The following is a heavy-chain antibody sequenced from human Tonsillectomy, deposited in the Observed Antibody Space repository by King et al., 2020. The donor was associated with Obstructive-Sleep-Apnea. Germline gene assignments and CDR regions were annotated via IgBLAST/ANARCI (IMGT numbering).Heavy chain of an antibody. CDR2: ISSSRSYI. D-gene: IGHD6-6*01. J-gene: IGHJ5*02. CDR3: ARARADSSSPRGP. Sequence: VQLVESGGGLVKPGGSLRLSCAASGFTFSSYTMNWVRQAPGKGLEWVSSISSSRSYIYYADSVKGRFTISRDNAKNSLYLQMNSLEVEDTAVYYCARARADSSSPRGPWGQGTLVTVSS. V-gene: IGHV3-21*01. CDR1: GFTFSSYT.